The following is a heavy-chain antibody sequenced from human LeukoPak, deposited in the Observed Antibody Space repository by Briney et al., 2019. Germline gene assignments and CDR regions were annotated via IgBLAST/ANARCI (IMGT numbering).Heavy chain of an antibody. J-gene: IGHJ4*02. Sequence: ASVKVSCKASGYTFTGYYMHWVRQAPGQGLEWMGWTNPNSGGTNYAQKFQDRVTMTRDTSISTAYMELSRLRSDDTAVYYCARDSSRKRSGYSYGTDYWGQGTLVTVSS. CDR2: TNPNSGGT. CDR1: GYTFTGYY. CDR3: ARDSSRKRSGYSYGTDY. V-gene: IGHV1-2*02. D-gene: IGHD5-18*01.